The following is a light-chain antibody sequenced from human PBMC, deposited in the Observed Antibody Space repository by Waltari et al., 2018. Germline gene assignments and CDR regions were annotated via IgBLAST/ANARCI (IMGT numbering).Light chain of an antibody. CDR2: GVS. CDR1: QSVSRA. CDR3: QNYERLPAT. Sequence: EVVLTPSPGTLSLSPGESATLSCRASQSVSRALVWYQQKPGQAPRLLIYGVSNRATGIPDRFSGSGSGTDFSLTISRLEPEDFAVYYCQNYERLPATFGQGTRVEIK. V-gene: IGKV3-20*01. J-gene: IGKJ1*01.